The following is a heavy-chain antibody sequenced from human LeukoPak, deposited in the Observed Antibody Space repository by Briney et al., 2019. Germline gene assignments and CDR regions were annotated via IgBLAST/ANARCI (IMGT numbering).Heavy chain of an antibody. CDR1: VGSISSGSYY. CDR3: ARGIVADAFDI. CDR2: IYTSGST. V-gene: IGHV4-61*02. D-gene: IGHD3-22*01. Sequence: PSETLSLTCTVSVGSISSGSYYWSWIRQPAGKGLEWIGRIYTSGSTNYNPSLKSRVTISVDTSKNQFSLKLSSVTAADTAVYYCARGIVADAFDIWGQGTMVTVSS. J-gene: IGHJ3*02.